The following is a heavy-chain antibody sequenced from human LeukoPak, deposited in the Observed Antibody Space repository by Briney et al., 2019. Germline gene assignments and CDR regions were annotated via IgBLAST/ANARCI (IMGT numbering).Heavy chain of an antibody. Sequence: GGSLRLSCAASGFTFSSYAMHWVRQAPGKGLEWVAVIWYDGSNKYYADSVKGRFTISRDNSKNTLYLQMNSLRAEDTAVYYCARDYTEGSSWYNWFDPWGQGTLVTVSS. CDR1: GFTFSSYA. CDR2: IWYDGSNK. CDR3: ARDYTEGSSWYNWFDP. D-gene: IGHD6-13*01. J-gene: IGHJ5*02. V-gene: IGHV3-33*08.